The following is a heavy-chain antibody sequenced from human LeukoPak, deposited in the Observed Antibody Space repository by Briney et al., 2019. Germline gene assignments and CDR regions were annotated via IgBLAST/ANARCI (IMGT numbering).Heavy chain of an antibody. CDR1: GFTFSSYG. V-gene: IGHV3-30*18. CDR2: ISYDGSNK. Sequence: PGRSLRLSCAASGFTFSSYGMHWVRQAPGKGLEWVAVISYDGSNKYYADSVKGRFTISRDNSKNTLYLQMNSLRAEDTAVYYCAKARLRAGDPIDYWGQGTLVTVPS. CDR3: AKARLRAGDPIDY. J-gene: IGHJ4*02. D-gene: IGHD2-21*02.